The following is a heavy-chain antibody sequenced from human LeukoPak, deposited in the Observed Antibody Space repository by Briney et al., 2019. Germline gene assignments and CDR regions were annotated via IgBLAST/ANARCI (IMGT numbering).Heavy chain of an antibody. CDR1: GGSISSGGYS. V-gene: IGHV4-30-2*01. CDR3: ARYLTLYSNPHNWFDP. J-gene: IGHJ5*02. CDR2: IYHSGST. Sequence: PSETLSLTCAVSGGSISSGGYSWSWIRQPPGKGLEWIGYIYHSGSTYYNPSLKSRVTISVDRSKNQFSLKLSSVTAADTAVYYCARYLTLYSNPHNWFDPWGQGTLVTVSS. D-gene: IGHD4-11*01.